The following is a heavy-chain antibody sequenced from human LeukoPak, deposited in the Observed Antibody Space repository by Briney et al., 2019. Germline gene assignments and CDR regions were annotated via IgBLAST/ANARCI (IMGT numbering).Heavy chain of an antibody. Sequence: GGSLRLSCAASGFTFSSYATHWVRQAPGKGLEWVAVISYDGSNKYYADSVKGRFTISRDNSKNTLYLQMNSLRAEDTAVYYCARDLLGSGSYETAFDIWGQGTMVTVSS. CDR2: ISYDGSNK. CDR1: GFTFSSYA. V-gene: IGHV3-30*04. D-gene: IGHD3-10*01. CDR3: ARDLLGSGSYETAFDI. J-gene: IGHJ3*02.